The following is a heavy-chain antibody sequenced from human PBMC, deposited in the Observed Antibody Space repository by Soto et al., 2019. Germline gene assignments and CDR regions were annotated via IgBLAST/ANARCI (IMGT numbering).Heavy chain of an antibody. CDR2: INPSGDST. V-gene: IGHV1-46*01. J-gene: IGHJ4*02. CDR3: ARDWELGY. Sequence: QVQLVQSGAEVKKPGASVKVSCRASGYTFTTYYMHWVRQAPGQGLEWMGTINPSGDSTIYAQRFQGRATVTRDTSTSTVYMELRSLRSEDTAVYYCARDWELGYWGQGTLVTVSS. CDR1: GYTFTTYY. D-gene: IGHD1-7*01.